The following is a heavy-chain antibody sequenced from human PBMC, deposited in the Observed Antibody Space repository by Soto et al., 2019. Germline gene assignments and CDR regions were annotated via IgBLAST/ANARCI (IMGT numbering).Heavy chain of an antibody. D-gene: IGHD3-22*01. CDR1: GGSISSYY. J-gene: IGHJ4*02. Sequence: SETLSLTCTVSGGSISSYYWSWIRQPPGKGLEWIGYIYYSGSTNYNPSLKSRVTISVDTSKNQFSLKLSSVTAADTAVYYCARGCVYYYDSSGYSRNQCFDYWGQGTLVTVSS. CDR2: IYYSGST. CDR3: ARGCVYYYDSSGYSRNQCFDY. V-gene: IGHV4-59*01.